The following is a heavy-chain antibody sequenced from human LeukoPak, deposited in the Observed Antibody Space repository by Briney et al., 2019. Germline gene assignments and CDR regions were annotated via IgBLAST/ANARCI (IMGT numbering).Heavy chain of an antibody. V-gene: IGHV4-61*02. CDR3: ARSSGYDSGWFDP. CDR2: IYTSGST. CDR1: GGSISSGSYY. J-gene: IGHJ5*02. D-gene: IGHD5-12*01. Sequence: SQTLSLTCTVSGGSISSGSYYWSWIRQPAGKGLGWIGRIYTSGSTNYNPSLKSRVTISVDTSKNQFSLKLSSVTAADTAVYYCARSSGYDSGWFDPWGQGTLVTVSS.